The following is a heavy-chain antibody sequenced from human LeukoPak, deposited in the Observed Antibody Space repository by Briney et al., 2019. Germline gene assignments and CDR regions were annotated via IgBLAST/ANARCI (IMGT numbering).Heavy chain of an antibody. D-gene: IGHD1-26*01. J-gene: IGHJ4*02. CDR2: INIHDDA. V-gene: IGHV3-53*01. CDR3: ARDKIVGATTLDY. Sequence: GGSLRLSCAASGFSVSGNYLTWVRQAPGRGLEWVSFINIHDDAFYADSVKGRFTVSRDNSKNILYLQMNSLRAEDTAIYYCARDKIVGATTLDYWGQGTLVTVSS. CDR1: GFSVSGNY.